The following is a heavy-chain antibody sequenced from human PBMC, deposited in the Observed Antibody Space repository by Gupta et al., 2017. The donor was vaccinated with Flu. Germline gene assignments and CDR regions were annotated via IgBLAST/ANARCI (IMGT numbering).Heavy chain of an antibody. CDR2: ISYTGST. Sequence: PPGRGLEWFGDISYTGSTYCNPSLKSRVTISVDTSKSQFSLNLTSVTAADTSVYYCARLTTTGVGGRGFFDYWGQGTLVTVSS. V-gene: IGHV4-39*01. J-gene: IGHJ4*02. CDR3: ARLTTTGVGGRGFFDY. D-gene: IGHD1-1*01.